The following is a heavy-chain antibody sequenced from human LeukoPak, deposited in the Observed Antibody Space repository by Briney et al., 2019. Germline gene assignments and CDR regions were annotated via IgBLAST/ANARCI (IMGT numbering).Heavy chain of an antibody. D-gene: IGHD2-2*01. Sequence: SETLSLTCTVSGGSISSYYWSWIRQPAGKGLEWIGRIYTSGSTNYNPSLKSRVTMSVDTSKNQFSLKLSSVTAADTAVYYCAVGYCSSTSCYVFDYWGQGTLVTVSS. J-gene: IGHJ4*02. CDR1: GGSISSYY. V-gene: IGHV4-4*07. CDR3: AVGYCSSTSCYVFDY. CDR2: IYTSGST.